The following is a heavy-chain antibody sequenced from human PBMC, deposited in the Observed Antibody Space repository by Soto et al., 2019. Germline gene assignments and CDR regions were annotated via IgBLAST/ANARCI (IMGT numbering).Heavy chain of an antibody. CDR3: AREVVRGMDV. V-gene: IGHV1-8*01. Sequence: QVQLVQSGAEVKKPGASVKVSCKASGYTFTSYDITWVRQATGQGLEWMGWMNPNSANTGYAQKFQGRVTMTRNTSISTAYMALSSLRSEATAVYYCAREVVRGMDVWGQGTTVTVSS. J-gene: IGHJ6*02. CDR2: MNPNSANT. D-gene: IGHD2-15*01. CDR1: GYTFTSYD.